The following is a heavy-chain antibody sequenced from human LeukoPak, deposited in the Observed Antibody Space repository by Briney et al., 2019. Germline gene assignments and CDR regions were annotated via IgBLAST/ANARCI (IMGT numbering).Heavy chain of an antibody. CDR3: ARLLLTGYYYFDY. J-gene: IGHJ4*02. CDR1: GYSLTGTW. Sequence: GEPLKISGRGPGYSLTGTWIGWVRKMPGKGRRGMGIIYPGDSDTRYSPSFQGQVTISADKSISTAYLQWSSLKASDTAMYYCARLLLTGYYYFDYWGQGTLVTVSS. D-gene: IGHD3-9*01. V-gene: IGHV5-51*01. CDR2: IYPGDSDT.